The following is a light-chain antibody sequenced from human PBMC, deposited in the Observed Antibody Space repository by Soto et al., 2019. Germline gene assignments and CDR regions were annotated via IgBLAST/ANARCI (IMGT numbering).Light chain of an antibody. V-gene: IGLV1-44*01. CDR2: SNI. Sequence: QSVLTQPPSASGTPGQRVTISCSGSSSNIGSNTVTWYQQLPGTAPKLLIYSNIQRPSGVPDRFSGSKSGTSASLAISGLQSEDEADYYCAAWDDSLNGYWVFGGGTKLTVL. CDR3: AAWDDSLNGYWV. CDR1: SSNIGSNT. J-gene: IGLJ3*02.